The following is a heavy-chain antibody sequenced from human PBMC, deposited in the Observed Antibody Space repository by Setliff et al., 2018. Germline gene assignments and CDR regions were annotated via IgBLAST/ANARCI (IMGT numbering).Heavy chain of an antibody. D-gene: IGHD4-17*01. CDR3: AKDPNGDFFGAFDT. Sequence: PGGSLRLSCVASGFTFNNYALNWVRQAPGKGLEWVSSISSRSTYIYYADSVKGRFTISRDNANNSLYLQMNGLRAEDSALYYCAKDPNGDFFGAFDTWGQGALVTVSS. CDR1: GFTFNNYA. V-gene: IGHV3-21*04. CDR2: ISSRSTYI. J-gene: IGHJ5*02.